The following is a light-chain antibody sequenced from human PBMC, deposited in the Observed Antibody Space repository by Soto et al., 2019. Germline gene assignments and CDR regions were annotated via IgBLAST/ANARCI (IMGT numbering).Light chain of an antibody. CDR1: QSVTSSY. CDR2: GAS. V-gene: IGKV3D-20*02. CDR3: QQRSNWPPT. Sequence: EIVLTQSPGTLSLSPGERVTLSCRASQSVTSSYIAWYQQKSGQAPRLLLYGASSRATGIPDRFSGSGSGTDFSLTISSLEPEDFAVYYCQQRSNWPPTFGQGTKVDIK. J-gene: IGKJ1*01.